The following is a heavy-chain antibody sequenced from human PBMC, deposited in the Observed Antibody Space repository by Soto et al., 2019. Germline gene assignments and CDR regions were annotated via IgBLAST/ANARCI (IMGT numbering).Heavy chain of an antibody. CDR3: ARDRGYYDSSGYYPYYFDY. V-gene: IGHV3-20*04. D-gene: IGHD3-22*01. J-gene: IGHJ4*02. CDR2: INWNGGST. CDR1: GFTFDDYG. Sequence: GGSLRLSCAASGFTFDDYGMSWVRQAPGKGLEWVSAINWNGGSTGYADSVKGRFTISRDNAKNSLYLQMNSLRAEDTALYYCARDRGYYDSSGYYPYYFDYWGQGTLVTVSS.